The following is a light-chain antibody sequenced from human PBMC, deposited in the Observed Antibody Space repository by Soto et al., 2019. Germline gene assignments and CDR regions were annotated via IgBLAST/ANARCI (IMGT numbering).Light chain of an antibody. CDR3: QQYNSYPNT. CDR1: KSISSW. Sequence: DIQMTQSPYTLSASVGARVTITCRASKSISSWLAWYQQKPGKAPKLLIYDASTLESGVPSRFSGSGSGTEFPLTISSLQPDDFATYYCQQYNSYPNTFGQGTKLEIK. CDR2: DAS. V-gene: IGKV1-5*01. J-gene: IGKJ2*01.